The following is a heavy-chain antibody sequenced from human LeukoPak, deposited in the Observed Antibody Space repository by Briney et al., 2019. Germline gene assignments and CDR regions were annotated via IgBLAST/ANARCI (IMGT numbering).Heavy chain of an antibody. V-gene: IGHV1-8*02. J-gene: IGHJ4*02. CDR2: MNPNSGNT. CDR3: AVDFVGTTNVFDY. D-gene: IGHD1-26*01. CDR1: GYTFTSYD. Sequence: GASVKVSCKASGYTFTSYDINWVRQATGQGREWMGWMNPNSGNTGYARKFQGRVTMTRSTSIRTAYMELSSLTSEDTAVYYCAVDFVGTTNVFDYWGQGTLVTVSS.